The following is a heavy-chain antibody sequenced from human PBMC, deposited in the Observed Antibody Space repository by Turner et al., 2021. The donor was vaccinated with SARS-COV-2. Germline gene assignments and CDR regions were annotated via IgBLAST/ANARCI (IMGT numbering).Heavy chain of an antibody. CDR1: GGSFSGYF. J-gene: IGHJ4*02. V-gene: IGHV4-34*01. D-gene: IGHD3-3*01. CDR2: INHSRST. CDR3: ARGQGWLQPPFGY. Sequence: QVQLQQWGAGLLKPSETLSLTCAVYGGSFSGYFWTWIRQPPGKGLEWIGEINHSRSTNYNPSLKSRVTISVDTSKNQFSLKLSSVTAADTAVYYWARGQGWLQPPFGYWGQGTLGTVSS.